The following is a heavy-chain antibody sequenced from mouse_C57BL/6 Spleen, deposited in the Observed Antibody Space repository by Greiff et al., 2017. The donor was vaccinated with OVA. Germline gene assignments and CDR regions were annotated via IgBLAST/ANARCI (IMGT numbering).Heavy chain of an antibody. Sequence: EVKVEESGGGLVQPGGSMKLSCVASGFTFSNYWMNWVRQSPEQGLEWVAQIRLKSDNYATHYAESVKGRFTISRDDSKSSVYLQMDNLRAEDTGIYYCTENLLLGAMDYWGQGTSVTVSS. J-gene: IGHJ4*01. V-gene: IGHV6-3*01. CDR2: IRLKSDNYAT. CDR1: GFTFSNYW. CDR3: TENLLLGAMDY. D-gene: IGHD1-1*01.